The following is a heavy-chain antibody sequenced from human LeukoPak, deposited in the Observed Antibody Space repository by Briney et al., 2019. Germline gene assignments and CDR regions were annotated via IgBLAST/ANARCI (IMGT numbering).Heavy chain of an antibody. D-gene: IGHD3-16*01. CDR3: ARRLIGGGPMKPNYYFDY. J-gene: IGHJ4*02. V-gene: IGHV4-39*07. Sequence: PSETLSLTCTVSGGSISSSSYYWGWIRQPPGKGLEWIGSIYHSGSTYYNPSLKSRVTISVDTSKNQFSMKLSSVTAADTAVYYCARRLIGGGPMKPNYYFDYWGQGTLVTVSS. CDR1: GGSISSSSYY. CDR2: IYHSGST.